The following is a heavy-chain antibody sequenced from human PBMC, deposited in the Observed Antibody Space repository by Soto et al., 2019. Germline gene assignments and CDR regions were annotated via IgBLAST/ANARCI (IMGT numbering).Heavy chain of an antibody. V-gene: IGHV4-59*01. Sequence: PWESLSLTCTASGDSLRSSFWTWVRQPPGKGLEWIGSVSSNGDRKYNPSLKSRVTMSTDMSTNQFSLMLNSVIGADTAVYYCAKGSGWHPYWGQGTLVTVS. CDR3: AKGSGWHPY. J-gene: IGHJ4*02. D-gene: IGHD6-25*01. CDR2: VSSNGDR. CDR1: GDSLRSSF.